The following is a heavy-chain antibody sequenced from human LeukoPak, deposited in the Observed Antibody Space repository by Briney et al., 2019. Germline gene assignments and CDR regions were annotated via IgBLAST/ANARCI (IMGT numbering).Heavy chain of an antibody. Sequence: PGGSLRLSCAASGFTFSSYEMNWVRQAPGKGLEWVSYISSSGSTIYYAVSVKGRFTISRDNAKNSLYLQMNSLRAEDTAVYYCARAGRGLLDYWGQGTLVTVSS. V-gene: IGHV3-48*03. CDR3: ARAGRGLLDY. J-gene: IGHJ4*02. CDR2: ISSSGSTI. CDR1: GFTFSSYE.